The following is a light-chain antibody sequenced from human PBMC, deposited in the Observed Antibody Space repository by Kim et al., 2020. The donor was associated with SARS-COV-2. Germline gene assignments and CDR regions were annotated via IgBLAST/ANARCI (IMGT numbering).Light chain of an antibody. CDR1: SSNIGAGFD. Sequence: VTISCTGSSSNIGAGFDVHWYQQLPGTAPKLLIYGNNNRPSGVPDRFSGSKAGTSASLAITGLQAEDEADYYCQSFDSSLSDSGVVFGGGTQLTVL. CDR2: GNN. CDR3: QSFDSSLSDSGVV. V-gene: IGLV1-40*01. J-gene: IGLJ2*01.